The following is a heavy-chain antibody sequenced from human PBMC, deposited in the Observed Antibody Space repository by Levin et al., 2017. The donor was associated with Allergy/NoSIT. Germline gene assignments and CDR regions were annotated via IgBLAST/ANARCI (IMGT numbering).Heavy chain of an antibody. J-gene: IGHJ4*02. CDR2: IYYSGST. V-gene: IGHV4-59*01. CDR1: GGSISSYY. Sequence: SETLSLTYTVSGGSISSYYWSWIRQPPGKGLEWIGYIYYSGSTNYNPSLKSRVTISVDTSKNQFSLKLSSVTAADTAVYYCARDLGYCSGGSCYPRYYFDYWGQGTLVTVSS. D-gene: IGHD2-15*01. CDR3: ARDLGYCSGGSCYPRYYFDY.